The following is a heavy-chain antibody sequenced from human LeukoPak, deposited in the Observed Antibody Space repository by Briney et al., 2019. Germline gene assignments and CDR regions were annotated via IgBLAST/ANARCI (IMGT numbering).Heavy chain of an antibody. CDR3: ARDRLDGYLDY. J-gene: IGHJ4*02. D-gene: IGHD5-24*01. CDR1: GGSINSYY. V-gene: IGHV4-59*01. Sequence: PSETLSLTCTVSGGSINSYYWSWIRQPPGKGLEWIGHISYSGSTNYNPSLKSRVTVLEDTSKNQFSLNLTSVTAADTAVYYCARDRLDGYLDYWGQGTLVTVSS. CDR2: ISYSGST.